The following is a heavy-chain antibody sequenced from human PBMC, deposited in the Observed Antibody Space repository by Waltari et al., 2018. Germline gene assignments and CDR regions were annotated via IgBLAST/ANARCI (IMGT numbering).Heavy chain of an antibody. CDR1: GFTFDDYT. CDR2: ISWDGGST. D-gene: IGHD2-8*01. Sequence: EVQLVASGGVVVQPGGSLRLSCAASGFTFDDYTRQWVRQAPGKGLEWVSLISWDGGSTYYADSVKGRCTISRDNSKNSLYLQMNSLRTEDTALYYCAKATTSEVYAALGYWGQGTLVTVSS. CDR3: AKATTSEVYAALGY. J-gene: IGHJ4*02. V-gene: IGHV3-43*01.